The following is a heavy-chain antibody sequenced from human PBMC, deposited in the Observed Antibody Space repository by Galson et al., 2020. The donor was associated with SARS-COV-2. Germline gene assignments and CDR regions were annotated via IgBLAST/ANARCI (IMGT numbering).Heavy chain of an antibody. CDR2: IDWDDDK. D-gene: IGHD3-22*01. J-gene: IGHJ2*01. V-gene: IGHV2-70*01. CDR3: ARTRITMIVGEDWYFDL. Sequence: SGPPLAQPTQPLTLTRTFSGFPLSTSGMRVSWIRQPPGKALEWLALIDWDDDKYYSPSLKTRLTLSKDTSKNQVVLTMTNMDPVDTATYYCARTRITMIVGEDWYFDLWGRGTLVTVSS. CDR1: GFPLSTSGMR.